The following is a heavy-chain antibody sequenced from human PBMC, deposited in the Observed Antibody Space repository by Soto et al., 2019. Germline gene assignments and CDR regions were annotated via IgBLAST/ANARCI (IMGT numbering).Heavy chain of an antibody. J-gene: IGHJ5*02. CDR2: FYYSGST. V-gene: IGHV4-39*01. CDR3: XXXXXXXXXXPGXFXP. CDR1: GGAISSSSYY. Sequence: ETLSLTCTVSGGAISSSSYYWGWIRQPPGKGLEWIGSFYYSGSTYYNPSLKSRVSISVDTSKNQFSLKLSSVIAADTAVYXCXXXXXXXXXXPGXFXPWXQGTLXTVSS.